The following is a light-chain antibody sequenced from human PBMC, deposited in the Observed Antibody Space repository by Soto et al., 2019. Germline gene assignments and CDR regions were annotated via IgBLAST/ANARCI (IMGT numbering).Light chain of an antibody. V-gene: IGLV3-21*02. CDR2: DDS. Sequence: SYELTQPPSMSVAPGQTARITCGGNNIGSKTVHWYQQKAGQAPVLVVYDDSDRPSGIPERFSGSNSGNPATLTISRVEAGDEADYYCQVWDVSTVHYVFGTGTKVTVL. CDR1: NIGSKT. J-gene: IGLJ1*01. CDR3: QVWDVSTVHYV.